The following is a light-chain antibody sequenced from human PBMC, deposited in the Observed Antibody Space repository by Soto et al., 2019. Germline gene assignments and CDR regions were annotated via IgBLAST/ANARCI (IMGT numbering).Light chain of an antibody. V-gene: IGKV1-39*01. Sequence: DILMPQSPSSLSASVGDRVTITCRASQSISSYLNWYQQKPGQAPKLLIYAASSLQSGVPSRFSGSGSGTDFTLTISSLQPEDCATYYCQQSYSTPPTFGGGTKVEIK. J-gene: IGKJ4*01. CDR2: AAS. CDR3: QQSYSTPPT. CDR1: QSISSY.